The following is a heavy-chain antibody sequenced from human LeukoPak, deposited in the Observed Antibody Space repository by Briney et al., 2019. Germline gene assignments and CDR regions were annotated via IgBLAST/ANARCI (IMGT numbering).Heavy chain of an antibody. D-gene: IGHD6-13*01. CDR3: AKRYSSSWSFDY. CDR1: GFTFSSYG. V-gene: IGHV3-23*01. J-gene: IGHJ4*02. CDR2: ISGSDGST. Sequence: GGTLRLSCAASGFTFSSYGMSWVRQAPGKGLEWVSAISGSDGSTYYADSVKGRFTISRDNSKNTLYLQMNSLRAEDTAVYYCAKRYSSSWSFDYWGQGTLVTVSS.